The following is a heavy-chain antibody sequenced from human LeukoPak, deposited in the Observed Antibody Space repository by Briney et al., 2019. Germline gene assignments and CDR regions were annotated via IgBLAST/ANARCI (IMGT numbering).Heavy chain of an antibody. Sequence: GGSLRLSCAASGFTFNTYAMTWVRQAPGKGLQWVSTVSGRGGSTFYADSVKGRFTILRDNSKDTLFLQMNSLRAEDTAVYYCAKDRDIVENWGQGTLVTVSS. V-gene: IGHV3-23*01. CDR3: AKDRDIVEN. J-gene: IGHJ4*02. D-gene: IGHD5-12*01. CDR2: VSGRGGST. CDR1: GFTFNTYA.